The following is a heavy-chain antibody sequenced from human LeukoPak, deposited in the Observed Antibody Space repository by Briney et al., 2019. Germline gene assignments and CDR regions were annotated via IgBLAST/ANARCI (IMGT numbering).Heavy chain of an antibody. CDR3: ARDLLLEWLLFDYYYYGMDV. Sequence: GGSLRLSCAASGFTFSSYGMHWVRQAPGKGLEWVAVVWDDGSNKYYADSVKGRFTISRDNSKNTLYLQMNSLRAEDTAVYHCARDLLLEWLLFDYYYYGMDVWGQGTTVTVSS. D-gene: IGHD3-3*01. CDR1: GFTFSSYG. CDR2: VWDDGSNK. J-gene: IGHJ6*02. V-gene: IGHV3-33*01.